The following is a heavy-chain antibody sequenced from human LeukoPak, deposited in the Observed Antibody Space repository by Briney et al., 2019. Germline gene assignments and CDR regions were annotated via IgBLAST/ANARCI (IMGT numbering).Heavy chain of an antibody. CDR3: ARDLKLEQQLVRAGRLGFDP. CDR2: IKEDGSER. J-gene: IGHJ5*02. Sequence: HPGGSLRLSCEGSAFIFSGHWMNWVRQTPGKGLEWVASIKEDGSERQYVDSVKGRFSISRDNTKGSLFLQLNSLRAEDTAVYYCARDLKLEQQLVRAGRLGFDPWGQGTLVTVSS. V-gene: IGHV3-7*01. D-gene: IGHD6-13*01. CDR1: AFIFSGHW.